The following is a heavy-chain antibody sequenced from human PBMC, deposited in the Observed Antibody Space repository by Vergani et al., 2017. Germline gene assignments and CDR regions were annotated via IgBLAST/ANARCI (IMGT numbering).Heavy chain of an antibody. CDR2: IDRNYGVK. J-gene: IGHJ2*01. CDR3: VKDNDYDADGPFDL. D-gene: IGHD3-16*01. V-gene: IGHV3-9*01. CDR1: GFTFQAFA. Sequence: EVQLLESGGDLVQPGGSLRLSCTASGFTFQAFAFHWVRQVSGRSLEWVSGIDRNYGVKNGNSFEGRFSISRDNAKKAVFLQMNNLRHEDTALYFCVKDNDYDADGPFDLWGRGTLVTVSS.